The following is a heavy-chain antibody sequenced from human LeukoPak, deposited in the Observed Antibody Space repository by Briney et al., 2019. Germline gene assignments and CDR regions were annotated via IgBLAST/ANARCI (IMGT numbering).Heavy chain of an antibody. CDR1: GGSISSSRHY. CDR2: ILYSGST. CDR3: VRRVAGSSYRDY. V-gene: IGHV4-39*01. J-gene: IGHJ4*02. Sequence: SETLSLTCTVSGGSISSSRHYWGWIRQPPGKGLEWIGNILYSGSTNYNPSLKSRVTISVDTSKNQCSLKLSSVTAADTADYYSVRRVAGSSYRDYWGQGTLVTVSS. D-gene: IGHD3-22*01.